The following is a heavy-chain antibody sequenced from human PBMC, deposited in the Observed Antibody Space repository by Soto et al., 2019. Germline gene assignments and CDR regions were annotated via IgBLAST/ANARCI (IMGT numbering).Heavy chain of an antibody. J-gene: IGHJ5*02. Sequence: QVQLQQWGAGLLKPSETLSLTCAVYGGSFSGYYWSWIRQPPGKGLEWIGEINHSGSTNYNPSLKSRVTISVDTSKNQFSLKLSSVTAADTAVYYCARRIVVVPAAMRGWFDPWGQGTLVTVSS. CDR1: GGSFSGYY. V-gene: IGHV4-34*01. CDR2: INHSGST. D-gene: IGHD2-2*01. CDR3: ARRIVVVPAAMRGWFDP.